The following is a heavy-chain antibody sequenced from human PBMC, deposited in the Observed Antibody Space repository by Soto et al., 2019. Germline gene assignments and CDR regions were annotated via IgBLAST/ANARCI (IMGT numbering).Heavy chain of an antibody. J-gene: IGHJ4*02. Sequence: GESLKISCKGSGYSFTSYWIGWVRQMPGKGLEWMGIIYPGDSDTRYSPSFQGQVTISADKSISTAYLKLSSVTAADTAVYYCPSDIAAAGSAKHDYWGQGTLVTVSS. CDR3: PSDIAAAGSAKHDY. CDR1: GYSFTSYW. D-gene: IGHD6-13*01. CDR2: IYPGDSDT. V-gene: IGHV5-51*01.